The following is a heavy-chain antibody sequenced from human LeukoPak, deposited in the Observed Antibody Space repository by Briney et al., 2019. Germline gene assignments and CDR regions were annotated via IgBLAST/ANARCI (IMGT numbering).Heavy chain of an antibody. CDR1: GFTFSSYA. V-gene: IGHV3-23*01. CDR3: AREEWLTFYYYYGMDV. CDR2: ISGSGGST. Sequence: AGGSLRLSCAASGFTFSSYAMSWVRQAPGKGLEWVSAISGSGGSTYYADSVKGRFTISRDNSKNTLYLQMNSLRAEDTAVYYCAREEWLTFYYYYGMDVWGQGTTVTVSS. J-gene: IGHJ6*02. D-gene: IGHD6-19*01.